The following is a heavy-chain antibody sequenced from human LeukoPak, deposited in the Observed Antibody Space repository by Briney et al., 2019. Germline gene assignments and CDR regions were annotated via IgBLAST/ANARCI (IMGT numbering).Heavy chain of an antibody. CDR2: IIPIFGTA. CDR1: GGTFSSYA. J-gene: IGHJ5*02. D-gene: IGHD3-3*01. V-gene: IGHV1-69*13. Sequence: ASVKVSCTASGGTFSSYAIGWVRQAPGQGLEWMGGIIPIFGTANYAQKFQGRVTITADESTSTAYMELSSLRSEDTAVYYCARAYDFWSGPNWFDPWGQGTLVTVSS. CDR3: ARAYDFWSGPNWFDP.